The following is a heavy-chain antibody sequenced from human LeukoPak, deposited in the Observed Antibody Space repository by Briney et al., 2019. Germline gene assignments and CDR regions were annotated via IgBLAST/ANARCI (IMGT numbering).Heavy chain of an antibody. CDR2: IYPGDPDT. J-gene: IGHJ4*02. CDR3: ARVAVAGSRHLNNLDY. CDR1: GYSFTSYW. D-gene: IGHD6-19*01. Sequence: GESLKISCKGSGYSFTSYWIGWVRQMPGKGLEWMGIIYPGDPDTRYSPSFQGQVTISADKSISTAYLQWSSLKASDTAMYYCARVAVAGSRHLNNLDYWGQGTLVTVSS. V-gene: IGHV5-51*01.